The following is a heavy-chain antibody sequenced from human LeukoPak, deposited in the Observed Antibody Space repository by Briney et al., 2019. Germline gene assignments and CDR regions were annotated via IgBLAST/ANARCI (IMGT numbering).Heavy chain of an antibody. Sequence: GWSLRLSCAASGFTFTTYAMTWVRQAPGKGLEWVSTVSCSGAGTYYADSVKGRFTISRDNSKNTLYLEMNSLGADDTAVYYCARPNYYDGSAFYYYFYGMDVWGPGTTVTVSS. J-gene: IGHJ6*02. V-gene: IGHV3-23*01. CDR1: GFTFTTYA. D-gene: IGHD3-22*01. CDR3: ARPNYYDGSAFYYYFYGMDV. CDR2: VSCSGAGT.